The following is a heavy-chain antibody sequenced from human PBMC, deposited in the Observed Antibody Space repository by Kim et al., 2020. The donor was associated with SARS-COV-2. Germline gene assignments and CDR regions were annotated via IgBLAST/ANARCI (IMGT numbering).Heavy chain of an antibody. CDR2: IYYSGST. CDR3: ARARTHIVVVVAATVWFDP. CDR1: GGSVSSGSYY. D-gene: IGHD2-15*01. J-gene: IGHJ5*02. Sequence: SETLSLTCTVSGGSVSSGSYYWSWIRQPPGKGLEWIGYIYYSGSTNYNPSLKSRVTISVDTSKNQFSLKLSSVTAADTVVYYCARARTHIVVVVAATVWFDPWGQGTLVTVSS. V-gene: IGHV4-61*01.